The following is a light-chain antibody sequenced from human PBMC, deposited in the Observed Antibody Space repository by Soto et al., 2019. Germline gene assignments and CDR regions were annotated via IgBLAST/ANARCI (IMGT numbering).Light chain of an antibody. J-gene: IGLJ3*02. CDR2: RNN. CDR1: SSNIGSNY. Sequence: QSVLTQPPSASGTPGQRVTNSCSGSSSNIGSNYVYWYQQLPGTAPKLLIYRNNQRPSGVPDRFSGSKSGTSASLAISGLRSEDGADYYCAAWDDSLSGPVFGGGTKVTVL. V-gene: IGLV1-47*01. CDR3: AAWDDSLSGPV.